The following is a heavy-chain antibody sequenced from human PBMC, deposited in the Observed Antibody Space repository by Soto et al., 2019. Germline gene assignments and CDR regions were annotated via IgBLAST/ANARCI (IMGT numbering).Heavy chain of an antibody. CDR3: ARDEGYFDL. Sequence: QVQLVESGGGVVQPGRSLRLSCAASGFTFSSYGMHWVRQAPGEGLEWVAVIWYDGSNKYYADSVKGRFTISRDNSKNTLYLQMNSLRAEDTAVYYCARDEGYFDLWGRGTLVTVSS. CDR1: GFTFSSYG. CDR2: IWYDGSNK. V-gene: IGHV3-33*01. J-gene: IGHJ2*01.